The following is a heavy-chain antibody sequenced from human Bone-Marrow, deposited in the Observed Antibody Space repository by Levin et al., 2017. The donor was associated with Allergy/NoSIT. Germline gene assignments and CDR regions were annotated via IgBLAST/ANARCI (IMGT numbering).Heavy chain of an antibody. CDR2: ISSSGSTT. D-gene: IGHD2-2*01. CDR1: GFTFSDYY. J-gene: IGHJ6*02. CDR3: ASSTRYYYYGMDA. V-gene: IGHV3-11*01. Sequence: PGESLKISCVASGFTFSDYYLTWIRQAPGKGLEWLSDISSSGSTTYYADSVKGRFTISRDNAKNSLYLQMNSLRAEDTAVYYCASSTRYYYYGMDAWGQGTTVTVSS.